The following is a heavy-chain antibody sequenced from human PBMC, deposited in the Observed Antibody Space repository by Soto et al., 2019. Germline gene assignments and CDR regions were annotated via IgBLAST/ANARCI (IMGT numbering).Heavy chain of an antibody. CDR1: GYTFTSYD. D-gene: IGHD2-2*01. Sequence: QVQLVQSGAEVKKPGASVKVSCKASGYTFTSYDINWVRQATGQGLEWMGWMNPNSGNTGYAQKFQGRVTMTRNTSISTAYMELSSLRSEDTAVYYCARGLPPWGVPAASRWFDPWGQGTLVTVSS. J-gene: IGHJ5*02. CDR2: MNPNSGNT. V-gene: IGHV1-8*01. CDR3: ARGLPPWGVPAASRWFDP.